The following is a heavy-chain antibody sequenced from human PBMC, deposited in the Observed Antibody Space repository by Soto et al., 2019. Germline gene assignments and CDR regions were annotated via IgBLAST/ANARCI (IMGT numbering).Heavy chain of an antibody. J-gene: IGHJ6*02. D-gene: IGHD1-1*01. CDR2: ISNDGSIK. Sequence: PGGSLRLSCAASGFTFRTFAMHWVRQAPGKGLEWVAVISNDGSIKYFLDSVKGRFTISRDNSNNTLSLQMDSLSAEDTAVYYCARDKKPFNWSPSILKSYYYGMDVWGQGTTVTVSS. CDR3: ARDKKPFNWSPSILKSYYYGMDV. CDR1: GFTFRTFA. V-gene: IGHV3-30-3*01.